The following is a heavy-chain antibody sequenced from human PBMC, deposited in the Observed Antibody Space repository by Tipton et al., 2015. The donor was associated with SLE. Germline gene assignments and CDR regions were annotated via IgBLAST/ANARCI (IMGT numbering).Heavy chain of an antibody. CDR2: ISGSGKTI. CDR1: GFTFSDYY. CDR3: ARNTGVDFDY. V-gene: IGHV3-11*04. D-gene: IGHD7-27*01. Sequence: SLRLSCAGSGFTFSDYYMSWIRQAPGKGLEWVSYISGSGKTIYYADSVKGRFTISRDDAQNSLYLQMNSLRAEDTAVYYCARNTGVDFDYWGQGTLVTVSS. J-gene: IGHJ4*02.